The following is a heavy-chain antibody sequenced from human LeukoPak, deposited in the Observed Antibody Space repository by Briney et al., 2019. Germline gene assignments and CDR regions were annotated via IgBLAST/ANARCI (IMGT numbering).Heavy chain of an antibody. V-gene: IGHV3-74*01. CDR3: ARAPPSSGYAYHFDI. CDR1: GFTFSSYW. CDR2: IYSDGSIT. Sequence: GGSLRLSCAASGFTFSSYWMHWVRQAPGKGLVWVSRIYSDGSITTYADSVKGRFTISRDNAKNTLYLQMNSLRDEDTAVYYCARAPPSSGYAYHFDIWGQGTMVTVSS. D-gene: IGHD5-18*01. J-gene: IGHJ3*02.